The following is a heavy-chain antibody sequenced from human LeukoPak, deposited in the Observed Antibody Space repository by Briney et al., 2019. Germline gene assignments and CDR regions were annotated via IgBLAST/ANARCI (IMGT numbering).Heavy chain of an antibody. V-gene: IGHV4-38-2*02. D-gene: IGHD4-17*01. Sequence: SETLSLTCTVSGYSISSGYYWGWIRQPPGKGLEWIGSIYHSGSTYYNPSLKSRVTISVDTSKNQFSLKLSSVTAADTAVYYCARGYGDHMDDAFDIWGQGTMVTVSS. J-gene: IGHJ3*02. CDR2: IYHSGST. CDR3: ARGYGDHMDDAFDI. CDR1: GYSISSGYY.